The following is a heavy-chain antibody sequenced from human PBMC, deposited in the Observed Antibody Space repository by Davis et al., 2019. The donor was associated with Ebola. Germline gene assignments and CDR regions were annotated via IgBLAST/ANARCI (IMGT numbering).Heavy chain of an antibody. CDR3: AKVRSNAPYYYMDV. CDR2: LSGNGRST. D-gene: IGHD1-26*01. V-gene: IGHV3-23*01. CDR1: GFTFSNYV. J-gene: IGHJ6*03. Sequence: PGGSLRLSCAASGFTFSNYVMSWVRQAPGQGLEWVSSLSGNGRSTYYADSVKGRFTISRDNSKDMVYLQIISLRAEDTAVYYCAKVRSNAPYYYMDVWGKGTTLTVSS.